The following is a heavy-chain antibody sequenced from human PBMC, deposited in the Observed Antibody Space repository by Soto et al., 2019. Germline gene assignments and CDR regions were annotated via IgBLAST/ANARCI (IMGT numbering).Heavy chain of an antibody. Sequence: PSETLSLTCTVSGGSISSNSYYWDWIRQPPGKGLEWIGSLFYSGSTYYKPSLKSRVAMSVDTSKNQFSLKLTSATAADTAVYYCARRDWSGSTSHFYFDYWGQGVLVTVSS. J-gene: IGHJ4*02. V-gene: IGHV4-39*07. CDR2: LFYSGST. D-gene: IGHD3-9*01. CDR3: ARRDWSGSTSHFYFDY. CDR1: GGSISSNSYY.